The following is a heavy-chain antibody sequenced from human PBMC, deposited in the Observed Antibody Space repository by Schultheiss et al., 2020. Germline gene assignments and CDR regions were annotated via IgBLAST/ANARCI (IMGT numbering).Heavy chain of an antibody. J-gene: IGHJ4*02. Sequence: GGSLRLSCAASGFTFSTYAMSWVRQAPGKGLEWVSAISGSGGSIDYADSVKGRFTISRDNAKASLYLQMNSLRADDTALYYCVKGAAGGISPNLDHWGQGTLVTVSS. V-gene: IGHV3-23*01. D-gene: IGHD4-23*01. CDR2: ISGSGGSI. CDR3: VKGAAGGISPNLDH. CDR1: GFTFSTYA.